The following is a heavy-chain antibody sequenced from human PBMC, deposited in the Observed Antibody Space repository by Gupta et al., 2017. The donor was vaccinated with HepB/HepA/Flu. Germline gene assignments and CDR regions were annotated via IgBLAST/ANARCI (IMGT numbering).Heavy chain of an antibody. Sequence: EVQLADSGGGLAQPGRSLRLSCAASGFTFSTFWMNWVRQAPGKGLVWVSRLSPDGTNKEEADSVKGRFTISRYNAKNTLYLEMNSLRAEETAVYYCARGGSRGFDPWGQGTRVTVSS. J-gene: IGHJ5*02. D-gene: IGHD3-16*01. CDR1: GFTFSTFW. V-gene: IGHV3-74*03. CDR2: LSPDGTNK. CDR3: ARGGSRGFDP.